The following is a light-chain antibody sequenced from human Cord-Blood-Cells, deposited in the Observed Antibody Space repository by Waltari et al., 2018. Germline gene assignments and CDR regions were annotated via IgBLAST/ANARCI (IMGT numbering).Light chain of an antibody. CDR1: SSDVGGYNY. J-gene: IGLJ3*02. Sequence: QSALTQPASVSGSPGQSITISCTGTSSDVGGYNYVSWYPQPPGKAPKLMIYDVSKRPSGVSNRFSGSKSGNTASLTISGLQAEDEADYYCSSYTSSSTLVFGGGTKLTVL. CDR3: SSYTSSSTLV. CDR2: DVS. V-gene: IGLV2-14*01.